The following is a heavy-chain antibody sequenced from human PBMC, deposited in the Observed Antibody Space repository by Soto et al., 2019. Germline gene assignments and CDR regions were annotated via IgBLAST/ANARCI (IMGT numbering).Heavy chain of an antibody. CDR3: AKTSVRWAQQPNYFDY. CDR1: GFTFSSYA. J-gene: IGHJ4*02. Sequence: GGSLRLSCAASGFTFSSYAMSWVRQAPGKGLEWVSAISGSGGSTYYADSVKGRFTISRDNSKNTLYLQMNSLRAEDTAVYYCAKTSVRWAQQPNYFDYWGQGTLVTVSS. CDR2: ISGSGGST. V-gene: IGHV3-23*01. D-gene: IGHD1-1*01.